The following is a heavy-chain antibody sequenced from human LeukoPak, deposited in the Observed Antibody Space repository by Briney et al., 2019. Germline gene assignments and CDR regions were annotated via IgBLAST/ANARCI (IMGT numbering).Heavy chain of an antibody. Sequence: GGSLRLSCAASGFTFSRCAMSWVRQAPGKGLEWVSTISGSGGSTYYADSVKGRFTVSRDNAENTLYLQMNSLRAEDTAVYYCARCGGDCYSFGMDVWGQGTTVTGSS. CDR2: ISGSGGST. D-gene: IGHD2-21*01. CDR1: GFTFSRCA. CDR3: ARCGGDCYSFGMDV. J-gene: IGHJ6*02. V-gene: IGHV3-23*01.